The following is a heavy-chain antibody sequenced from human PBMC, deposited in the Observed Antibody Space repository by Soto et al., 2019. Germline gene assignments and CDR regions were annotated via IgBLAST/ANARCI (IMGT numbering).Heavy chain of an antibody. Sequence: QVQLQESGPGLVKPSETLSLTCTVSGGSISSYYWSWIRQPPGKGLEWIGYIYYSGSTNYNPSLKSRVTISVDTSKNQFSLKLSSVTAADTAVYYCARGPRASIFDYWGQGTLVTVSS. CDR1: GGSISSYY. CDR3: ARGPRASIFDY. CDR2: IYYSGST. V-gene: IGHV4-59*01. J-gene: IGHJ4*02.